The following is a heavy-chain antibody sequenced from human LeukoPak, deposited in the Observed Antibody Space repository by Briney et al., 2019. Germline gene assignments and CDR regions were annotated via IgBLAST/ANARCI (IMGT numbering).Heavy chain of an antibody. CDR3: ARHRGPIAADGWFDP. CDR1: GGSISSSSYY. CDR2: IYYSGST. Sequence: SETLSLTCTVSGGSISSSSYYWGRIRPPPGKGLEWIGSIYYSGSTYYNPSLKSRVTISVDTSKNQFSLKLSSVTAADTAVYYCARHRGPIAADGWFDPWGQGTLVTVSS. J-gene: IGHJ5*02. D-gene: IGHD6-13*01. V-gene: IGHV4-39*01.